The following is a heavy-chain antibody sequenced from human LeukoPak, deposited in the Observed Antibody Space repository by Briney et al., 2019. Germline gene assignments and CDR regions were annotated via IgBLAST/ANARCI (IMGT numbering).Heavy chain of an antibody. V-gene: IGHV3-23*01. J-gene: IGHJ4*02. CDR3: AKVGIVLLWFRDSHPFDY. D-gene: IGHD3-10*01. CDR1: GFTFSSYA. CDR2: ISGSGGST. Sequence: GGSLRLSCAASGFTFSSYAMSWVRQAPGKGLEWVSAISGSGGSTYYADSVKGRFTISRDNSKNTLYLQMNSLRAEDTAVYYCAKVGIVLLWFRDSHPFDYWGQGTLVTVSS.